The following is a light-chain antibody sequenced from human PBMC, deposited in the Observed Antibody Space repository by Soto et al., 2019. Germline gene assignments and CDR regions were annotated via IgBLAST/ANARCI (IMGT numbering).Light chain of an antibody. J-gene: IGKJ1*01. CDR3: QQRSNWPTWT. Sequence: DIVMTQSPATLSVPPGETATLSCRASQTVSSNLAWYHQKPGRAPRLLIYGASTRATGIPARFSGSGSGTDFTLTISSLEPEDLAVYYCQQRSNWPTWTVGQGTKVDIK. CDR2: GAS. CDR1: QTVSSN. V-gene: IGKV3-15*01.